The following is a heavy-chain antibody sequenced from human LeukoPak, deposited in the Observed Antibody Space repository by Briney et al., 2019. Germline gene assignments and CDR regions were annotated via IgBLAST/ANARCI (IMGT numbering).Heavy chain of an antibody. CDR3: ARGDYDSSGYVFDY. CDR1: GFTFSNYG. CDR2: ISYDGTNK. V-gene: IGHV3-30*03. J-gene: IGHJ4*02. D-gene: IGHD3-22*01. Sequence: AGKSLRLSCAASGFTFSNYGMHWVRQAPGKGLEWVAVISYDGTNKYYADSVKGRFTISRDNSKNTFYLQMNTLRAEDTAVYYCARGDYDSSGYVFDYWGQETLVTVSS.